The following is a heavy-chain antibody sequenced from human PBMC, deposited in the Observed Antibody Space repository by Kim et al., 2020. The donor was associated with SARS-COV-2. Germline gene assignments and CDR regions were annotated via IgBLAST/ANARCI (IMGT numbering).Heavy chain of an antibody. D-gene: IGHD1-26*01. Sequence: QGRVTITRDTSASTAYMELSRLRSEDTAVYYCARDGPVGATLFRSYYFDYWGQGTLVTVSS. V-gene: IGHV1-3*01. J-gene: IGHJ4*02. CDR3: ARDGPVGATLFRSYYFDY.